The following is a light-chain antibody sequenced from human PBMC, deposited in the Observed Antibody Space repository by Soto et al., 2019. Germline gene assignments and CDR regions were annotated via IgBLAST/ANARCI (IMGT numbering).Light chain of an antibody. CDR1: QSITTW. V-gene: IGKV1-5*03. J-gene: IGKJ4*01. Sequence: DIQMTQSPSTLSASVGERVTITCRASQSITTWLAWYQQKPWKAPKLLIYKASSLEGGVPSRFSGSGSGTEFNITISSLQPDDFATYYCQQYNTYPLTFDGGTTVEIK. CDR2: KAS. CDR3: QQYNTYPLT.